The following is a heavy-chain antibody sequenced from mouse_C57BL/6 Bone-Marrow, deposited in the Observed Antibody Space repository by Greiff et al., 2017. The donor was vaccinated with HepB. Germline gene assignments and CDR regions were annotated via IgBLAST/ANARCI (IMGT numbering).Heavy chain of an antibody. CDR1: GFTFSSYG. V-gene: IGHV5-6*01. J-gene: IGHJ1*03. Sequence: EVQVVESGGDLVKPGGSLKLSCAASGFTFSSYGMSWVRQTPDKRLEWVATISSGGSYTYYPDSVKGRFTISRDNAKNTLYLQMSSLKSEDTAMYYCARRGLLRYGWYFGVWGTGTTVTVSS. D-gene: IGHD1-1*01. CDR3: ARRGLLRYGWYFGV. CDR2: ISSGGSYT.